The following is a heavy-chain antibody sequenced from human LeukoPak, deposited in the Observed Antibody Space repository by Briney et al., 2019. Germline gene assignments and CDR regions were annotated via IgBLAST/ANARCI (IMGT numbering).Heavy chain of an antibody. CDR3: ARMPGSMVRGVINWFDP. J-gene: IGHJ5*02. V-gene: IGHV1-2*02. Sequence: GASVKVSCKASGYTFTGYYMHWVRQAPGQGLEWMGWINPNSGGTNYAQKFQGRVTMTRDASISTAYMELSRLRSDDTAVYYCARMPGSMVRGVINWFDPWGQGTLVTVSS. D-gene: IGHD3-10*01. CDR2: INPNSGGT. CDR1: GYTFTGYY.